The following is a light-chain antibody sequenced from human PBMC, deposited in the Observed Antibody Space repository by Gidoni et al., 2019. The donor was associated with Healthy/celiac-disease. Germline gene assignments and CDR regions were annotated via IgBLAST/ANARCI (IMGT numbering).Light chain of an antibody. CDR1: QDISNY. V-gene: IGKV1-33*01. Sequence: DIQMTQSPSSLSASVGDRFTITCQASQDISNYLKWYQQKPGKAPKLLIDDASNLETGVPSRFSGSGSGTDFTFTISSLQPEDIATYYCQQYDNLPRTFGGGTKVEIK. CDR3: QQYDNLPRT. J-gene: IGKJ4*01. CDR2: DAS.